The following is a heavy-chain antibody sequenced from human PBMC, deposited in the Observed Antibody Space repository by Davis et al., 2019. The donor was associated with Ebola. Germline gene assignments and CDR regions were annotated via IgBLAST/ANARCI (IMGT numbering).Heavy chain of an antibody. D-gene: IGHD4-17*01. CDR2: IYYSGST. CDR1: GGSISSYY. V-gene: IGHV4-59*01. J-gene: IGHJ4*02. CDR3: AGMGYGEPIDY. Sequence: SETLSLTCTVSGGSISSYYWSWIRQPPGKGLEWIGYIYYSGSTNYNPSLKSRVTISVDTSKNQFSLKLSSVTAADTAVYYCAGMGYGEPIDYWGQGTLVTVSS.